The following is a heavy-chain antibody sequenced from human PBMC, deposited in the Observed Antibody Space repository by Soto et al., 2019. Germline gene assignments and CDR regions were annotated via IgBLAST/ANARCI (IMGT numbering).Heavy chain of an antibody. D-gene: IGHD6-19*01. CDR3: ARVIAVDHYYYYGMDV. CDR2: IYSGGST. Sequence: EVQLVETGGGLIQPGGSLRLSCAASGFTVSSNYMSWVRQAPGKGLEWVSVIYSGGSTYYADSVKVRFTIARDNSKNTLYLQRKSLTAEDTAVYYCARVIAVDHYYYYGMDVWGQGTKVTVSS. V-gene: IGHV3-53*02. J-gene: IGHJ6*01. CDR1: GFTVSSNY.